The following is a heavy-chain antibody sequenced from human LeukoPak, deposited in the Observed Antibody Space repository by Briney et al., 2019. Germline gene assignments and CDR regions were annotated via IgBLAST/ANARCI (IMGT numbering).Heavy chain of an antibody. CDR3: ARGVVGATIFDVNWFDP. Sequence: PSQTLSLTCAVYGGSFSGYYWSWIRQPPGKGLEWIGEINHSGSTNYNPSLKSRVTISVDTSKNQFSLKLSSVTAADTAVYYCARGVVGATIFDVNWFDPWGQGTLVTVSS. D-gene: IGHD1-26*01. J-gene: IGHJ5*02. CDR2: INHSGST. V-gene: IGHV4-34*01. CDR1: GGSFSGYY.